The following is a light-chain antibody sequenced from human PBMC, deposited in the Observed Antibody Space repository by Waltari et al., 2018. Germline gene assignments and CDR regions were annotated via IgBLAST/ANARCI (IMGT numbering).Light chain of an antibody. Sequence: DIVMTQSADSLAASLAERATINCKSSKSVLSSSNNENYLAWYQQKPGQTPKLLIYWASTRESGVPDRFSGSGSGTDFTLTISSVQAEDAAVYYCQQHFTAPITFGGGTKVEIK. CDR2: WAS. V-gene: IGKV4-1*01. CDR3: QQHFTAPIT. J-gene: IGKJ4*01. CDR1: KSVLSSSNNENY.